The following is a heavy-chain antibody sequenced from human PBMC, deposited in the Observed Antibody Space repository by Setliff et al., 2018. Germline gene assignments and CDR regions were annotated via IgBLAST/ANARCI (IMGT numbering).Heavy chain of an antibody. D-gene: IGHD2-8*02. J-gene: IGHJ4*02. CDR1: GGSISSSNW. Sequence: SETLSLTCAVSGGSISSSNWWSWVRQPPGKGLEWIGEIYHSGSTNSNPSLKSRVTISVDTSKNQFSLKLSSVTAADTALYYCTVYNTGSSKDHYWGQGTPVTVSS. CDR3: TVYNTGSSKDHY. CDR2: IYHSGST. V-gene: IGHV4-4*02.